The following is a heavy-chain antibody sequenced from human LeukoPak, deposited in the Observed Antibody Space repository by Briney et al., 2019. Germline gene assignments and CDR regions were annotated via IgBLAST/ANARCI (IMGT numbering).Heavy chain of an antibody. CDR2: ISAYNGNT. J-gene: IGHJ3*02. Sequence: GASVKVSCKASGYTFTSYGISWVRQAPGQGLEWMGWISAYNGNTNYAQRLQGRVTMTTDTSTSTAYMELRSLRSDDTAVYYRASLPSRHDASDIWGQGTMVTVSS. CDR1: GYTFTSYG. V-gene: IGHV1-18*01. CDR3: ASLPSRHDASDI.